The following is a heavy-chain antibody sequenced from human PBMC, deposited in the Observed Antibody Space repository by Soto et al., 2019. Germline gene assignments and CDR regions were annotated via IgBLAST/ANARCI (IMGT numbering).Heavy chain of an antibody. Sequence: GGSLRLSCAASGFIFSSYAMNWVRQAPGKGLEWVSGISGSGVSAYYADSVKGRFSISRDNSKNTLYLQMNSLRAEDTAIYYCVKVRGGFYTYYFDYWGQGTLVTVSS. V-gene: IGHV3-23*01. CDR3: VKVRGGFYTYYFDY. D-gene: IGHD3-10*01. CDR2: ISGSGVSA. CDR1: GFIFSSYA. J-gene: IGHJ4*02.